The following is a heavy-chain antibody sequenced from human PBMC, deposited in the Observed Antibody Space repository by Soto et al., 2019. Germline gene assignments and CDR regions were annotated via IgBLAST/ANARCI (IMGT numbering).Heavy chain of an antibody. J-gene: IGHJ4*02. Sequence: PGGSLRLSCAASGFTFSSYSMNWVRQAPGKGLEWVSSISSSSSYIYYADSVKGRFTISRDNAKNSLYLQMNSLRAEDTAVYYCARVLSGSGSPDVDYWGQGTLVTVSS. V-gene: IGHV3-21*01. CDR1: GFTFSSYS. D-gene: IGHD3-10*01. CDR2: ISSSSSYI. CDR3: ARVLSGSGSPDVDY.